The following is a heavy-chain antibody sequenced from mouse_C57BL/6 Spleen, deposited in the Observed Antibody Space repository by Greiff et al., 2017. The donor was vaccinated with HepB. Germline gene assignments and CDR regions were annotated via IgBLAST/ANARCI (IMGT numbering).Heavy chain of an antibody. CDR3: ASPHYYGSSSYWYFDV. J-gene: IGHJ1*03. V-gene: IGHV1-85*01. D-gene: IGHD1-1*01. Sequence: QVQLKQSGPELVKPGASVKLSCKASGYTFTSYDINWVKQRPGQGLEWIGWIYPRDGSTKYNEKFKGKATLTVDTSSRTAYMELHSLTSEDSAVYFCASPHYYGSSSYWYFDVWGTGTTVTVSS. CDR1: GYTFTSYD. CDR2: IYPRDGST.